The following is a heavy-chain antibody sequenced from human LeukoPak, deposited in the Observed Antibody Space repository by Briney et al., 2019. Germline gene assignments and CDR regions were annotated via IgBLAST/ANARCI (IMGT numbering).Heavy chain of an antibody. D-gene: IGHD1-26*01. CDR3: ARDSSEKDISSPGGSYYFCDY. V-gene: IGHV3-33*08. CDR1: GITFSNFG. Sequence: GRSLRLSCAASGITFSNFGMHWVRQAPGKGLEWVAVVSDNGRTQYYADSVKGRFTVSRDNAKNSLYLQMNSLRAEDTAVYYCARDSSEKDISSPGGSYYFCDYWGQGTLVTVSS. CDR2: VSDNGRTQ. J-gene: IGHJ4*02.